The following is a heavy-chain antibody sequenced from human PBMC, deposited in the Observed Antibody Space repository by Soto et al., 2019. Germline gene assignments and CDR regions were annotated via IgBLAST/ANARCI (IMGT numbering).Heavy chain of an antibody. CDR3: ARDTPVGATTDFDY. CDR2: INPSGGST. D-gene: IGHD1-26*01. Sequence: ASVKVSCKASGYTFTSYYMHWVRQAPGQGLEWMGIINPSGGSTSYAQKLQGRVTMTTDTSTSTAYMELRSLRSDDTAVYYCARDTPVGATTDFDYWGQGTLVTVSS. J-gene: IGHJ4*02. CDR1: GYTFTSYY. V-gene: IGHV1-46*01.